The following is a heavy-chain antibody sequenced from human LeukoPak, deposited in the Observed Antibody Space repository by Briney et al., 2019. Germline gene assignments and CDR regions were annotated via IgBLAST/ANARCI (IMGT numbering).Heavy chain of an antibody. J-gene: IGHJ3*02. CDR1: GYTFTSYG. V-gene: IGHV1-18*01. CDR2: ISAYTGNT. Sequence: ASVKVSCKASGYTFTSYGISWVRQAPGQGLEWMGWISAYTGNTNYAQNLQVRVTMTTDTSTSTAYMELRSLRSDDTAVYYCARVPMDSSGYYPNDAFDIWGQGTMVTVPS. CDR3: ARVPMDSSGYYPNDAFDI. D-gene: IGHD3-22*01.